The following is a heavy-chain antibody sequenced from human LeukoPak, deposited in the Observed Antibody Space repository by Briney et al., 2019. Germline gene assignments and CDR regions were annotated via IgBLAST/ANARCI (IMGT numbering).Heavy chain of an antibody. Sequence: GGSLRLSCAASGLTFSSFAMSWVRQAPGKGLEWVSAISGSGGSTYYADSVKGRFTISRDNSKNTLYLQMDSLRAEDTAVYYCAKCGGNYYYYYYMDVWGKGTTVTVSS. J-gene: IGHJ6*03. CDR3: AKCGGNYYYYYYMDV. D-gene: IGHD2-21*01. V-gene: IGHV3-23*01. CDR2: ISGSGGST. CDR1: GLTFSSFA.